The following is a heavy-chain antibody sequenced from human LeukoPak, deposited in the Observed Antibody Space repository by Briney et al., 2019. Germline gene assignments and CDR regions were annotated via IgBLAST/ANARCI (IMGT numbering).Heavy chain of an antibody. CDR2: MYYSGST. V-gene: IGHV4-30-4*01. CDR3: ARPYYYDSRIDP. CDR1: GGSSSSGDYY. J-gene: IGHJ5*02. Sequence: SETLSLTCAVSGGSSSSGDYYWSWIRQPPGKGLEWVAYMYYSGSTYYTPSLTSPVTMSAGTSKDQLSLKLGSVTGADTSVYYCARPYYYDSRIDPWGQGILVTVSS. D-gene: IGHD3-22*01.